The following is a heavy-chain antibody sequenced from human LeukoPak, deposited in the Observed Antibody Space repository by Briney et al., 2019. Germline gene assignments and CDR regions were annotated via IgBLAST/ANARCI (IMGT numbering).Heavy chain of an antibody. D-gene: IGHD3-10*01. J-gene: IGHJ3*02. Sequence: GGSLRLSCAASGFTFSSYSMNWVRQAPGKGLEWVSVIYSGGTTHYADSVKGRFTISRDNSKNTLYLQMNSLRAEDTAVYYCARGPYGSSGTPDAFDIWGQGTMVTVSS. V-gene: IGHV3-66*01. CDR3: ARGPYGSSGTPDAFDI. CDR2: IYSGGTT. CDR1: GFTFSSYS.